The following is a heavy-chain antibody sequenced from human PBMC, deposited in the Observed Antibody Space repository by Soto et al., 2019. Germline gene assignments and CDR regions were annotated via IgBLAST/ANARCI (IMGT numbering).Heavy chain of an antibody. V-gene: IGHV4-34*01. CDR1: GGSFSGYI. J-gene: IGHJ4*02. CDR2: INHSGSA. CDR3: ARGLISGSHYSGGWYYFDS. Sequence: QVQLQQSGAGLLKPSETLSLTCDVYGGSFSGYIWTWIRQTPGKGLQWIGQINHSGSANYNPSLKSRVTISVHTSTSQFSLEMNSVTAADTAVYYCARGLISGSHYSGGWYYFDSWGQGNQVTVSS. D-gene: IGHD1-26*01.